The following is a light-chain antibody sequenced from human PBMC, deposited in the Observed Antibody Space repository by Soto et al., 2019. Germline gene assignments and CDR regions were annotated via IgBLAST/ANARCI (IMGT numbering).Light chain of an antibody. V-gene: IGLV2-8*01. CDR1: KNDIGVYDF. J-gene: IGLJ1*01. Sequence: HSAPTHPASGCGAPGQSFTISCTGTKNDIGVYDFVSWYQHHPGKAPRLIIYEVVQRPSGVPDRFSGYKSGNTASLTVSGLQAADEADYFWKSYPGTNTYVFGSWTKVTVL. CDR2: EVV. CDR3: KSYPGTNTYV.